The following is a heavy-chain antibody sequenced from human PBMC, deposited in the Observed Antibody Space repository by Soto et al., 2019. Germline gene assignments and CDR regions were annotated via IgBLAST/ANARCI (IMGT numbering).Heavy chain of an antibody. CDR1: GDSITSYY. D-gene: IGHD6-19*01. Sequence: PSETLSLTCSVSGDSITSYYWTWIRQPPGKGLEWIGYIYYRGSTNYNPSLKSRVTISIDTSKNQFSLNLSSVTASDTAVYYCAKLFSGGYGVGYGMDVWGQGTTVTAP. V-gene: IGHV4-59*01. CDR2: IYYRGST. CDR3: AKLFSGGYGVGYGMDV. J-gene: IGHJ6*02.